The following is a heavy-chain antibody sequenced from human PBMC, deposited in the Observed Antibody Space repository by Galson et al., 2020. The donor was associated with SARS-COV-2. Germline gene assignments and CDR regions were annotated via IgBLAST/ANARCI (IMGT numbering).Heavy chain of an antibody. CDR1: GGSISSGSYY. CDR3: ASEPYEGAAAGNYCYYYGMDV. CDR2: IYTSGRT. Sequence: SETLSLTCTVSGGSISSGSYYWSWIRQPAGKGLEWTGRIYTSGRTNYTPSLKSRVTISVDTSKNQFSLKLSSVTAADTAVYYCASEPYEGAAAGNYCYYYGMDVWGQGTTVTVSS. V-gene: IGHV4-61*02. D-gene: IGHD6-13*01. J-gene: IGHJ6*02.